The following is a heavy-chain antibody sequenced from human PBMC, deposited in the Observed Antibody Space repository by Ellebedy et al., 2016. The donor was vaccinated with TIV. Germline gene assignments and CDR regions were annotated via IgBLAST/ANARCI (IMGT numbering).Heavy chain of an antibody. CDR3: ARENSALDI. Sequence: GESLKISXAASGFTFSDYWMNWVRQAPGKGLEWVANIKQDGSLRYYVDSVRGRFTISRDNAQNSLYLQMNSLRAEDTAVYYCARENSALDIWGQGTMVTVSS. J-gene: IGHJ3*02. CDR2: IKQDGSLR. V-gene: IGHV3-7*03. CDR1: GFTFSDYW. D-gene: IGHD2/OR15-2a*01.